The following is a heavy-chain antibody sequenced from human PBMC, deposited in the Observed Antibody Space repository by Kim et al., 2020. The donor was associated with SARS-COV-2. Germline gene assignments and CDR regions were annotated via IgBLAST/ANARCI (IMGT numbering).Heavy chain of an antibody. CDR2: IYYSGST. D-gene: IGHD5-12*01. Sequence: SETLSLTCTVSGGSISSGDYYWSWIRQPPGKGLVWIGYIYYSGSTYYNPSLKSRVTISVDTSKNQFSLKLSSVTAADTALYYCDRKRLATATFADAFDI. CDR1: GGSISSGDYY. V-gene: IGHV4-30-4*01. J-gene: IGHJ3*02. CDR3: DRKRLATATFADAFDI.